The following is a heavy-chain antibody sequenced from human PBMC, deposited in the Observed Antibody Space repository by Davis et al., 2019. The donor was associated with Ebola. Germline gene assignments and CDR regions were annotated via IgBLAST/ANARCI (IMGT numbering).Heavy chain of an antibody. CDR3: ARADSSGYYYHPTNWFDP. CDR2: IYYSESS. Sequence: SETLSLTCTVSGGSISSSYWSWIRQPPGKGLEWIGYIYYSESSNYNPSLKSRVTISVDTSKNHFSLKLSSVTAADTAVYYCARADSSGYYYHPTNWFDPWGQGTLVTVSS. V-gene: IGHV4-59*01. D-gene: IGHD3-22*01. J-gene: IGHJ5*02. CDR1: GGSISSSY.